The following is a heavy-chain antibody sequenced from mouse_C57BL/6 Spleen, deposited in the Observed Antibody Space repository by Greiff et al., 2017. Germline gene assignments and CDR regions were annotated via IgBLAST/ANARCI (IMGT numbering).Heavy chain of an antibody. Sequence: QVQLQQPGAELVKPGASVKVSCKASGYTFTSYWMHWVKQRPGQGLEWIGRIHPSDSDTNYNQKFKGKATLNVDKSSSTAYMQLSSLTSEDPAVYYCAIRNYYGSSYDWFAYWGQGTLVTVSA. J-gene: IGHJ3*01. CDR3: AIRNYYGSSYDWFAY. CDR1: GYTFTSYW. CDR2: IHPSDSDT. D-gene: IGHD1-1*01. V-gene: IGHV1-74*01.